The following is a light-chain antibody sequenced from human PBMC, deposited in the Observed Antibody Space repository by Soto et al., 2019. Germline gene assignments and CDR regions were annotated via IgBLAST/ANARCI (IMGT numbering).Light chain of an antibody. CDR3: QQHSNWPLT. CDR1: QSVLYSPNNKNS. J-gene: IGKJ4*01. Sequence: DIVMTQSPDSLAVSLGERATINCKSSQSVLYSPNNKNSLAWYQQKPGQPPKLLIYWASTRESGVPDRFSGSGSGTGFTLTISSLQAEDFAVYYCQQHSNWPLTFGGGTKVDIK. V-gene: IGKV4-1*01. CDR2: WAS.